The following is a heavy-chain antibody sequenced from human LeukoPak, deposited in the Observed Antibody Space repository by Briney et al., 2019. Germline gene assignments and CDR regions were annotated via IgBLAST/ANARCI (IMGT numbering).Heavy chain of an antibody. CDR3: ARDNMTTVTSGSYYYYGMDV. J-gene: IGHJ6*02. D-gene: IGHD4-11*01. CDR1: GYTFTGYY. Sequence: ASVKVSCKASGYTFTGYYMHWVRQAPGQGLEWMGWINPNSGGTNYAQKFQGRVTMTRDTSISTAYMELSRLRSDDTAVYYCARDNMTTVTSGSYYYYGMDVWGQGTTVTVPS. CDR2: INPNSGGT. V-gene: IGHV1-2*02.